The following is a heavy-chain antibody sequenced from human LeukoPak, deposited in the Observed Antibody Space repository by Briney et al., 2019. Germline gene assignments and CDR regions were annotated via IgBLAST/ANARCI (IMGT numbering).Heavy chain of an antibody. CDR1: GFSIADHH. CDR2: SATTKPNSCTT. CDR3: AKDRNYYDSSGRDAFDI. V-gene: IGHV3-72*01. J-gene: IGHJ3*02. Sequence: GGSLRLSCAGAGFSIADHHMDWVRQAPGTGLEWIGRSATTKPNSCTTQYAASVRGRFTISRDDSQNSLYLHLNSLKTEDTAVYYCAKDRNYYDSSGRDAFDIWGQGTMVTVSS. D-gene: IGHD3-22*01.